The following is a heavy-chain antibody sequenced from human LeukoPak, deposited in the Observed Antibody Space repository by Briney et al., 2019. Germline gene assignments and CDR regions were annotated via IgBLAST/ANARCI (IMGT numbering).Heavy chain of an antibody. D-gene: IGHD3-22*01. Sequence: GGSLRLSCAASGFTFSSYAMSWVRQAPGKGLEWVSAISGTGGRTYYADSVKGRFTISRDNSKNTLYLQMNSLKTEDTAVYFCTTDYYDSSGYVFWGQGTLATVSS. CDR3: TTDYYDSSGYVF. V-gene: IGHV3-23*01. CDR1: GFTFSSYA. J-gene: IGHJ4*02. CDR2: ISGTGGRT.